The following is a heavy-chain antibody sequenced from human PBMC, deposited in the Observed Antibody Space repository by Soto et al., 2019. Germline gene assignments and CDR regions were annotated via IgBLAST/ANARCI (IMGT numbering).Heavy chain of an antibody. Sequence: QVQLVESGGGVVQPGRSLRLSCAASGLPFSASGMHWVRQAPGKGLEWVAMIWSDGTKEYYADSVKGRFTITRDNSKNMVLLQMDSRRAEDTAVYYCARDKGTTCLDTWGQGNMVTVSS. CDR1: GLPFSASG. V-gene: IGHV3-33*01. D-gene: IGHD1-26*01. CDR2: IWSDGTKE. CDR3: ARDKGTTCLDT. J-gene: IGHJ5*02.